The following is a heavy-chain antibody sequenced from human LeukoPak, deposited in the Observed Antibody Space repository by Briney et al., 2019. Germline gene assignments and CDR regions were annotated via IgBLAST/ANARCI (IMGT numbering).Heavy chain of an antibody. CDR2: IYTSGST. CDR3: ARGYDILTGQVGAFDI. V-gene: IGHV4-4*07. D-gene: IGHD3-9*01. Sequence: SETLSLTCTVSGGSISSYYWSWIRQPAGKGLEWIGRIYTSGSTNYNPSLKSRVTMSVDTSKNQFSLKLSSVTAAGTAVYYCARGYDILTGQVGAFDIWGQGTMVTVSS. J-gene: IGHJ3*02. CDR1: GGSISSYY.